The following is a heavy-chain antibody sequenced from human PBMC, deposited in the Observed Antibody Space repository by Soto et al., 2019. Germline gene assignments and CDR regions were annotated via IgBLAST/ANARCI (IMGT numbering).Heavy chain of an antibody. CDR3: AREGHVVVVTAAWDY. CDR1: GDTFTDYY. D-gene: IGHD2-21*02. CDR2: VNPSGGHT. V-gene: IGHV1-46*04. J-gene: IGHJ4*02. Sequence: QVQLVQSGAEVKKPGASVKVSCKASGDTFTDYYIHWVRQAPGQGLEWMGTVNPSGGHTTYAQHSLGRIPITRDTSTSTPYMELTSLTSEDTAVYYCAREGHVVVVTAAWDYWGQGTLVTVSS.